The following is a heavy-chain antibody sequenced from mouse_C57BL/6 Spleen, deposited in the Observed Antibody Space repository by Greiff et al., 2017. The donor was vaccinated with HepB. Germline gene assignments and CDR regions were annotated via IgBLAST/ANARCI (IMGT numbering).Heavy chain of an antibody. CDR3: ARGYYSNLYAMDY. CDR2: IHPNSGST. Sequence: QVQLQQPGAALVKPGASVKLSCTASGYTFTSYWMHWVKQRPGQGLEWIGMIHPNSGSTNYNEKFKSKATLTVDKSSSTAYMQLSSLTSEDSAVYYCARGYYSNLYAMDYWGQGTSVTVSS. V-gene: IGHV1-64*01. D-gene: IGHD2-5*01. J-gene: IGHJ4*01. CDR1: GYTFTSYW.